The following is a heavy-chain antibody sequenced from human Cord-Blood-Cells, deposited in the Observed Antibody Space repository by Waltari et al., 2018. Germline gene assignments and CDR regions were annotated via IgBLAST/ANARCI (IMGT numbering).Heavy chain of an antibody. V-gene: IGHV4-59*11. CDR1: GGSISSHY. J-gene: IGHJ4*02. Sequence: QVQLQESGPGLVKPSATLSPTCTGPGGSISSHYWGWIRQPPGKGLEWIGYIYYSGSTNYNPSLKSRVTISVDTSKNQFSLKLSSVTAADTAVYYCARSVEMATIFDYWGQGTLVTVSS. D-gene: IGHD5-12*01. CDR3: ARSVEMATIFDY. CDR2: IYYSGST.